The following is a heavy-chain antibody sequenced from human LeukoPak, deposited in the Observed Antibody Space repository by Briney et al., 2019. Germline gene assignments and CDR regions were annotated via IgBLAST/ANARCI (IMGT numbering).Heavy chain of an antibody. V-gene: IGHV1-46*01. D-gene: IGHD3-10*01. CDR3: ARCHYGSGSYYQLGFGY. Sequence: ASVKVSCKASGYTFTSYYMHWVRQAPGQGLEWMGIINPSGGSTSYAQKFQGSVTMTRDTSTSTVYMELSSLRSEDTAVYYCARCHYGSGSYYQLGFGYWGQGTLVTVSS. J-gene: IGHJ4*02. CDR1: GYTFTSYY. CDR2: INPSGGST.